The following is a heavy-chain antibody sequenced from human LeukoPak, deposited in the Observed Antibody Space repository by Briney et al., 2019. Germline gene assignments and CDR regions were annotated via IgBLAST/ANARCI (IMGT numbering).Heavy chain of an antibody. V-gene: IGHV4-31*03. J-gene: IGHJ5*02. Sequence: SQTLSLTCTVSGGSISSGGYYWSWIRQHPGKGLEWIGYIYYSGSTYYNPSLRSRVTISVDTSKNQFSLKLSSVTAADTAVYYCASAYYYGSSWFDPWGQGTLVTVSS. D-gene: IGHD3-10*01. CDR1: GGSISSGGYY. CDR2: IYYSGST. CDR3: ASAYYYGSSWFDP.